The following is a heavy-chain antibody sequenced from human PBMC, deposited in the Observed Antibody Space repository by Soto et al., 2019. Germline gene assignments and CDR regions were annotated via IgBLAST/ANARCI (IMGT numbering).Heavy chain of an antibody. CDR1: AFSLSTGGVG. CDR3: IQSRCGGDCLQSYASYYYYGMDV. CDR2: IYWDDDK. V-gene: IGHV2-5*02. Sequence: QITLKESGPTLVKPTQTLTLTCTFSAFSLSTGGVGVGWIRQPPGKALEWLALIYWDDDKRYSPSLRSRLTITKDTSKTPVXLXMXXMDPVDTATYYCIQSRCGGDCLQSYASYYYYGMDVWGQGTTVTVSS. D-gene: IGHD2-21*02. J-gene: IGHJ6*02.